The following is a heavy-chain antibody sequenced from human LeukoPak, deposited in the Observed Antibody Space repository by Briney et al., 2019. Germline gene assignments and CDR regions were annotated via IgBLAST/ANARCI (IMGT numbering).Heavy chain of an antibody. J-gene: IGHJ4*02. CDR3: ARVSLEDGDANCDL. D-gene: IGHD4-17*01. Sequence: SDTLSLTRTVSGGSISSYYWSWIRQPPGKGLEWIGYIYYSGSANYNPSLKGRVTISVDASKNQFSLKLSSVTAADTAVYYCARVSLEDGDANCDLWGQGTLDSVSS. CDR1: GGSISSYY. CDR2: IYYSGSA. V-gene: IGHV4-59*07.